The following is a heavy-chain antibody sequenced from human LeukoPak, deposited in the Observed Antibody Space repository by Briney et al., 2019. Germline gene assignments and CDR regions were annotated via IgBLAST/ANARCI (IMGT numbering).Heavy chain of an antibody. Sequence: PGESLRLSCTASGFTFSSYWMGWVRQAPGKGLEWVANIKQDGSEKYYVDSVKGRFTISRDNAKNSLYLQMNSLRAEDTAVYYCGRGYSGYGYWGQGTLVIVSS. CDR2: IKQDGSEK. D-gene: IGHD5-12*01. V-gene: IGHV3-7*01. CDR3: GRGYSGYGY. J-gene: IGHJ4*02. CDR1: GFTFSSYW.